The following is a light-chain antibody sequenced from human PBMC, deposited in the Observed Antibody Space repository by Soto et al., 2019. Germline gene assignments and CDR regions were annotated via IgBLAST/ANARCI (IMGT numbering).Light chain of an antibody. Sequence: EIVLTQSPATLSLSPGERATLSCRASQSVNTYLGWYQQRPGQAPILLIYDASNRATGIPARFSGSGSGTDFTLTISSLEPEDFAVYYCQQRSSWPLTFGGGTNVEIK. J-gene: IGKJ4*01. V-gene: IGKV3-11*01. CDR1: QSVNTY. CDR3: QQRSSWPLT. CDR2: DAS.